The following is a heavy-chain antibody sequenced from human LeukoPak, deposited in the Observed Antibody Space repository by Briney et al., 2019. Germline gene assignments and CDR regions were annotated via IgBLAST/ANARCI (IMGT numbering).Heavy chain of an antibody. CDR1: GFTFSSYG. D-gene: IGHD6-19*01. Sequence: GGSLRLSCAASGFTFSSYGMHWVRQAPGKGLEWVAVTSYDGSNKYYADSVKGRFTISRDNSKNTLYLQMNSLRAEDTAVYYCAESSGWYPPDYWGQGTLVTVSS. CDR2: TSYDGSNK. CDR3: AESSGWYPPDY. V-gene: IGHV3-30*03. J-gene: IGHJ4*02.